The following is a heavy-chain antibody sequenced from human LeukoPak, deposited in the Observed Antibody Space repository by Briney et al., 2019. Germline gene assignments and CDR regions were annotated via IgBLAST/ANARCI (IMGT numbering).Heavy chain of an antibody. V-gene: IGHV3-43*02. CDR1: GFTFEDYA. J-gene: IGHJ4*02. CDR3: ARTRGFTDY. CDR2: TGGDGGDR. Sequence: PGGSLRLSCAVSGFTFEDYAMHWVRQAPGRGLEWVSLTGGDGGDRYYADSVKGRFSISRDNRKNALYLQMNSLRTEDTALYYCARTRGFTDYWGQGTLVTVSS. D-gene: IGHD2-15*01.